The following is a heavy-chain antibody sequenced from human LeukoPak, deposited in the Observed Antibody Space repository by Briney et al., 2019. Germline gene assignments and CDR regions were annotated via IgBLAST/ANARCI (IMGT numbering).Heavy chain of an antibody. V-gene: IGHV3-30*02. Sequence: GGSLRLSCAASGFTFNKYGMHWVRQAPGKGLEGVAFIRYDGSYQYSADSVKGRFTISRDNSKNTLSLQMSSLRSEDTAVYYCARDSLYRDDFWISPLDNWGQGTLVTVSS. CDR1: GFTFNKYG. D-gene: IGHD3-3*01. CDR2: IRYDGSYQ. CDR3: ARDSLYRDDFWISPLDN. J-gene: IGHJ4*02.